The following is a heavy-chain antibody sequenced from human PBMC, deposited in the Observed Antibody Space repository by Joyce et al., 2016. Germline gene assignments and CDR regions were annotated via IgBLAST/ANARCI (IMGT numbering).Heavy chain of an antibody. D-gene: IGHD6-19*01. J-gene: IGHJ4*02. CDR3: ARSQWLAPLMY. Sequence: QVQLQQWGAGLLKPSETLSLTCAVSGGPFRGFFWTWVRQPPGKGLEWIGDINNSGVTNDNPSLNTRVTFSVDTSKNQFSLKFTSLSAADTAVYYCARSQWLAPLMYWGQGTPVTVSS. V-gene: IGHV4-34*01. CDR2: INNSGVT. CDR1: GGPFRGFF.